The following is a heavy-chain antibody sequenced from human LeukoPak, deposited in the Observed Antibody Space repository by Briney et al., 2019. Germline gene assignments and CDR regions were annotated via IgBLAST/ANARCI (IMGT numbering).Heavy chain of an antibody. Sequence: SVKVSCKASGGTFSSYAISWVRQAPGQGLEWMGGIIPIFGTANYAQKFQGRVTITADESTSTAYMELSSLRSEDTAVYYCARDTTAARPVGSFDYWGQGTLVTVSS. D-gene: IGHD6-6*01. CDR1: GGTFSSYA. V-gene: IGHV1-69*13. J-gene: IGHJ4*02. CDR3: ARDTTAARPVGSFDY. CDR2: IIPIFGTA.